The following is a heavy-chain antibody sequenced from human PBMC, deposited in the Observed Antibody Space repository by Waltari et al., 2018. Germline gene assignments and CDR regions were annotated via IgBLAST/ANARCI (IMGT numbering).Heavy chain of an antibody. J-gene: IGHJ4*02. Sequence: QVQLVESGGGVVQPGRSLRLSCAASGFTFSSYAMHWVRQAPGKGLEWVAVISYDGSNKDYADSVKGRFTISRDNSKNTLYLQMNSLRAEDTAVYYCARDQMATIGVGFDYWGQGTLVTVSS. CDR1: GFTFSSYA. V-gene: IGHV3-30*01. D-gene: IGHD5-12*01. CDR3: ARDQMATIGVGFDY. CDR2: ISYDGSNK.